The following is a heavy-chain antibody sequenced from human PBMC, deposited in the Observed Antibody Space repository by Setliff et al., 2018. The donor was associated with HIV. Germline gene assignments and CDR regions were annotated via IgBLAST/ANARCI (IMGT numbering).Heavy chain of an antibody. Sequence: GSLRLSCAASGFTFSDFWMYWVRQAPGKGLGWVANISPEGNKKYYVGSVKGRFTSSRDNAKSSLFLQMSGLRPEDTAVYYCARDPTYNEFWSGFLGWFDPWGQGTLVTVSS. CDR1: GFTFSDFW. CDR2: ISPEGNKK. J-gene: IGHJ5*02. CDR3: ARDPTYNEFWSGFLGWFDP. V-gene: IGHV3-7*03. D-gene: IGHD3-3*01.